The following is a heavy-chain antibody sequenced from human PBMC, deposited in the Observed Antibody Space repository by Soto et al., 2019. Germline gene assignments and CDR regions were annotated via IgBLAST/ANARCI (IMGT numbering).Heavy chain of an antibody. Sequence: LSLTCAASGFTFDDYAMHWVRQAPGKGLEWVSGISWNSGSIGYADSVKGRFTISRDNAKNSLYLQMNSLRAEDTALYYCAKIRSPYYYDSSGYPDDAFDIWGQGTMVTVSS. V-gene: IGHV3-9*01. J-gene: IGHJ3*02. D-gene: IGHD3-22*01. CDR1: GFTFDDYA. CDR3: AKIRSPYYYDSSGYPDDAFDI. CDR2: ISWNSGSI.